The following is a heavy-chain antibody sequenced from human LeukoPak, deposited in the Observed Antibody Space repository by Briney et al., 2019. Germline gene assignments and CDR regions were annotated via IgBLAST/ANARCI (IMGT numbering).Heavy chain of an antibody. Sequence: ASVKVSCKASGYTFTSYGISWVRQAPGQGLEWMGWISAYNGNTNNAQKLQGRVTMTTDTSTSTAYMELRSLRSDDTAVYYCARDSHPYCGGDCPSHYWGQGTLVTVSS. CDR3: ARDSHPYCGGDCPSHY. CDR1: GYTFTSYG. J-gene: IGHJ4*02. CDR2: ISAYNGNT. D-gene: IGHD2-21*02. V-gene: IGHV1-18*01.